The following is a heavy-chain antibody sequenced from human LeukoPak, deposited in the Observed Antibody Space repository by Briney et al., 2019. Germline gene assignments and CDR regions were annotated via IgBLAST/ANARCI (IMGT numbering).Heavy chain of an antibody. CDR3: ATGMVRGVPFDY. D-gene: IGHD3-10*01. V-gene: IGHV1-24*01. CDR2: FDPEDGET. Sequence: ASVKVSCKVSGYTLTELSMHWVRQAPGKGLEWMGGFDPEDGETIYAQKFQGRVTMTEDTSADTAYMELSSLRSEDTAVYYCATGMVRGVPFDYWGQGTLVTVSS. CDR1: GYTLTELS. J-gene: IGHJ4*02.